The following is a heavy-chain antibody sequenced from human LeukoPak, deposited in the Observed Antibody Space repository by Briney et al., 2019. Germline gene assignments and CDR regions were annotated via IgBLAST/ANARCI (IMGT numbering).Heavy chain of an antibody. J-gene: IGHJ5*02. CDR2: ISYSGST. Sequence: PSETLSLTCTVSGGSISSYYWIWIRQPPGKGLEWVGHISYSGSTNFNPSLKSRVTISVDTSKNQFSLKLSSVTAADTAVYYCAREGTAGTNLNWFDPWGQGTLVTVSS. CDR1: GGSISSYY. V-gene: IGHV4-59*01. D-gene: IGHD1-1*01. CDR3: AREGTAGTNLNWFDP.